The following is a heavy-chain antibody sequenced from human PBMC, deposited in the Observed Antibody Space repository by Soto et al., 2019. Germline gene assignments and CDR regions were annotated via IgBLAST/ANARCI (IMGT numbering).Heavy chain of an antibody. Sequence: SATLSLTCAATGGSINTDYRWSWCRQPPGKGLEWIGEVHHSVTTNYIQSLTSRLTMSVDKSGNQVSLELSSLRFDDTAVYYCARHSGYDYGVDDWGQGTLVTFSS. CDR2: VHHSVTT. D-gene: IGHD5-12*01. CDR3: ARHSGYDYGVDD. V-gene: IGHV4-4*02. CDR1: GGSINTDYR. J-gene: IGHJ4*02.